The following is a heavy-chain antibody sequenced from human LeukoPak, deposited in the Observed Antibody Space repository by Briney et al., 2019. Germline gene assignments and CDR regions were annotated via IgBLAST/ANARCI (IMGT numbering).Heavy chain of an antibody. CDR3: AREGQQLGAEYFQH. CDR2: ISSSSSTI. CDR1: GFTFSSYS. D-gene: IGHD6-13*01. V-gene: IGHV3-48*02. J-gene: IGHJ1*01. Sequence: GGSLRLSCAASGFTFSSYSMNWVRQAPGKGLEWVSYISSSSSTIYYADSVKGRFTISRDNARNSLYLQMNSLRDEDTAVYYCAREGQQLGAEYFQHWGQGTLVTVSS.